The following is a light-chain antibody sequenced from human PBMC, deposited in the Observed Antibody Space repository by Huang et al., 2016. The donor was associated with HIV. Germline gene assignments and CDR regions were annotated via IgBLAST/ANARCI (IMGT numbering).Light chain of an antibody. V-gene: IGKV3-15*01. J-gene: IGKJ2*01. CDR1: QSVTSL. Sequence: EIVMTQSPATLSVSPGKRATLSYRASQSVTSLLAWYQQKPGQAPRRLIYGASTRATGIPARFSASGSGTEFTLTISSLQSEDFAVYYCQQYNNWPPMYTFGQGTKLEIK. CDR2: GAS. CDR3: QQYNNWPPMYT.